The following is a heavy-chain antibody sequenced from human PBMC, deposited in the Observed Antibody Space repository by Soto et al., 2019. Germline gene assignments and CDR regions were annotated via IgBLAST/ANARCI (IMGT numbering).Heavy chain of an antibody. CDR2: ISVSWSIR. CDR1: GFTFSTYS. J-gene: IGHJ4*02. CDR3: ARDQYQYDPNHPDYFDY. D-gene: IGHD2-2*01. Sequence: EVQLVESGGGLVQPGGSLRLSCAASGFTFSTYSMNWVRQAPGKGLEWVAFISVSWSIRYYADSVRGRFTISRDNAKNSLFLEMNSLTDEDTAVYYCARDQYQYDPNHPDYFDYWGRGTLVAVSS. V-gene: IGHV3-48*02.